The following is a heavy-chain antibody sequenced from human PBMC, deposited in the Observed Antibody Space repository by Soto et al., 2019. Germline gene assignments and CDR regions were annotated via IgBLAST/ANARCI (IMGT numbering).Heavy chain of an antibody. D-gene: IGHD5-18*01. CDR3: ARGGYSYGIFDY. J-gene: IGHJ4*02. CDR1: GGSVSSYV. Sequence: SERLALTCAVSGGSVSSYVGGWIRQPPGKGLEWIGYIYYSGSTNYNPSLKSRVTISVDTSKNQFSLKLSSVTAADTAVYYCARGGYSYGIFDYWGQGTLVTVSS. CDR2: IYYSGST. V-gene: IGHV4-59*02.